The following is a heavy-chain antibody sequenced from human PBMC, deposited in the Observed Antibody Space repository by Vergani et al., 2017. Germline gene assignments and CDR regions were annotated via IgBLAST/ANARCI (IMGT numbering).Heavy chain of an antibody. CDR2: ISSSSSTI. V-gene: IGHV3-48*01. Sequence: EVQLVESGGGLVQPGRSLRLSCAASGFTFSSYSMNWVRQAPGKGLEWVSYISSSSSTIYYADSVKGRFTISRDNAKNSLYLQMNSLRAEDTAVYYCARDETRVKWYSSGWSPEGADKGFDYWGQGTLVTVSS. CDR1: GFTFSSYS. D-gene: IGHD6-19*01. CDR3: ARDETRVKWYSSGWSPEGADKGFDY. J-gene: IGHJ4*02.